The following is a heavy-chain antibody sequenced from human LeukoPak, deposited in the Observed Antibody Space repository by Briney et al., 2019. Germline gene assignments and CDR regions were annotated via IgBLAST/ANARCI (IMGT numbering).Heavy chain of an antibody. V-gene: IGHV3-30*02. D-gene: IGHD2-2*01. Sequence: GGSLRLSCAASGFTFSSYGIHWVRQAPGKGLEWVTFIRYDGNNENYADSVRGRFTISRDNSKNTLYLQMSSLRADDTAVYYCAKAPCSSTSCPPDYWGQGTLVTVSS. CDR1: GFTFSSYG. CDR3: AKAPCSSTSCPPDY. J-gene: IGHJ4*02. CDR2: IRYDGNNE.